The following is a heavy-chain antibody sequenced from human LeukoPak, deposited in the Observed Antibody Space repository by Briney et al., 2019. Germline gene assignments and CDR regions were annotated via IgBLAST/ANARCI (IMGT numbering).Heavy chain of an antibody. CDR2: ISSSSRYI. CDR1: GFTFSSYS. J-gene: IGHJ4*02. CDR3: ARDFPAHYYDSSGYYSYFDY. V-gene: IGHV3-21*01. D-gene: IGHD3-22*01. Sequence: GGSLRLSCAASGFTFSSYSMNWVRQAPGKGLEWVSSISSSSRYIYYADSVKGRFTISRDNAKNTLYLQMNSLRAEDTAVYYCARDFPAHYYDSSGYYSYFDYWGQGTLVTVSS.